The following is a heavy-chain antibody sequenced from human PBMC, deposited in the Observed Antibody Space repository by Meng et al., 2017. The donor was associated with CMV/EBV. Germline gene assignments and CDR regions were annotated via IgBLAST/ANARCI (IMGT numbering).Heavy chain of an antibody. CDR3: ARDSSGWYPHFDY. D-gene: IGHD6-19*01. Sequence: SGAGLVKPSGTLSPTSSISGGSISTYYWSWIRPPPGKGLEWIGRIYTSGSTNYNPSLKSRVTMSVDTSKNQFSLKLSSVTAADTAVYYCARDSSGWYPHFDYWGQGTLVTVSS. CDR2: IYTSGST. J-gene: IGHJ4*02. V-gene: IGHV4-4*07. CDR1: GGSISTYY.